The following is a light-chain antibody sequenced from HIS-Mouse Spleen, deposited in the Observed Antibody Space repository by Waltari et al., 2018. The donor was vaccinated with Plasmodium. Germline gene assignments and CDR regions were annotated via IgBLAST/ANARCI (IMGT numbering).Light chain of an antibody. CDR2: EGS. V-gene: IGLV2-23*01. J-gene: IGLJ1*01. CDR1: SSDVGSYNL. Sequence: QSALTQPASVSGSPGQSITISSTGTSSDVGSYNLFSWYQQHPGKAPKLMIYEGSKRPSGVSNRFSGSKSGNTASLTISGLQAEDEADYYCCSYAGSSTYYVFGTGTKVTVL. CDR3: CSYAGSSTYYV.